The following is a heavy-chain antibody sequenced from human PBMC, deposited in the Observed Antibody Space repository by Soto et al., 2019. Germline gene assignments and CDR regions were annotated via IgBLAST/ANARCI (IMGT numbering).Heavy chain of an antibody. CDR2: INNDGSSR. D-gene: IGHD3-3*01. CDR1: GFTFNNFW. J-gene: IGHJ4*02. Sequence: EVQLVESGGGLVQPGGSLRLSCAASGFTFNNFWMHWVRQVPGKGLVWISRINNDGSSRSYADSVKGRFTISRDNAKNTLFLQMSSLRVEDTAVYYCARGVAENTGSLFWGQGILVTVSS. CDR3: ARGVAENTGSLF. V-gene: IGHV3-74*01.